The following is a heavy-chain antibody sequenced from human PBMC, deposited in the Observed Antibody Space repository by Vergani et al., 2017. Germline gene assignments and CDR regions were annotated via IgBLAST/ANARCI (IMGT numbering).Heavy chain of an antibody. D-gene: IGHD3-9*01. V-gene: IGHV3-21*01. J-gene: IGHJ6*02. CDR1: GFTFSSYS. CDR3: AREGPHLRYFDWGGYGMDV. Sequence: EVQLVESGGGLVKPGGSLRLSCAASGFTFSSYSMNWVRQAPGKGLEWVSSISSSSSYIYYADSVKGRFTISRDNAKNSLYLQMNSLRAEDTAVYYCAREGPHLRYFDWGGYGMDVWGQGTTVTVSS. CDR2: ISSSSSYI.